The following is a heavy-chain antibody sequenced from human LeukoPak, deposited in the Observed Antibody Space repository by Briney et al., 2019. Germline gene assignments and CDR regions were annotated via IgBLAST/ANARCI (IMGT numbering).Heavy chain of an antibody. Sequence: SETLSLTCTVSGGFISSYYWSWIRQPPGKGLEWIGYMYYRGNTNYDPSLKSRVTISIDTPNNQFSLKLSSVTAADTAVYYCARFGYPDAFDIWGQGTMVTVSS. CDR2: MYYRGNT. CDR1: GGFISSYY. J-gene: IGHJ3*02. V-gene: IGHV4-59*01. CDR3: ARFGYPDAFDI. D-gene: IGHD3-22*01.